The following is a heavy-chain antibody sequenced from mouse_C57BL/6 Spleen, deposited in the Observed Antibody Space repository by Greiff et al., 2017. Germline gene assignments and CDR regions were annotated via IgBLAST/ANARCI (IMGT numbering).Heavy chain of an antibody. CDR1: GFTFSSYA. Sequence: EVQGVESGGGLVKPGGSLKLSCAASGFTFSSYAMSWVRQTPEKRLEWVATISDGGSYTYCPDNVKGRFTISRDNAKNNLYLQMSHLKSEDTAMYDCARDLPDYWGQGTTLTVSS. J-gene: IGHJ2*01. CDR3: ARDLPDY. CDR2: ISDGGSYT. V-gene: IGHV5-4*01.